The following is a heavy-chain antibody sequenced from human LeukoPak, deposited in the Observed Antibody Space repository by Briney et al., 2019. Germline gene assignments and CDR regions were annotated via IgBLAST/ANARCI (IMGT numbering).Heavy chain of an antibody. V-gene: IGHV3-30*02. D-gene: IGHD4-17*01. CDR1: GFTFSSYG. Sequence: GGSLRLSCAASGFTFSSYGMHWVRQAPGKGLEWVALIRYDGSNKYYADSVKGRFTISRDNSKNTLYLQMNNLRAEDTAVYYCTKDPLEYAYGDYVHYYYYMDVWGKGTTVTVSS. CDR3: TKDPLEYAYGDYVHYYYYMDV. CDR2: IRYDGSNK. J-gene: IGHJ6*03.